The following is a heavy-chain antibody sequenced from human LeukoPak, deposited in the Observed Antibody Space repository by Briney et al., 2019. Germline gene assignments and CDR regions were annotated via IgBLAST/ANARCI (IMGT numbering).Heavy chain of an antibody. D-gene: IGHD3-10*01. CDR2: IYPGYSDT. CDR3: ARLVTGSLDAFDI. Sequence: GESLKISGKGSGYSFTSYWIGWVRQMPGKGLEWMGSIYPGYSDTRYSPSCQGQGTISAEKSISTAYLQWSSLKASDTAMYYCARLVTGSLDAFDIWGQGTMVTVFS. J-gene: IGHJ3*02. CDR1: GYSFTSYW. V-gene: IGHV5-51*01.